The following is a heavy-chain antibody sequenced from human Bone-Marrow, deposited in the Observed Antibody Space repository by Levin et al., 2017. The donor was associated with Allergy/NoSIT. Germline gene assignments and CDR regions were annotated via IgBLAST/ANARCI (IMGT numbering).Heavy chain of an antibody. Sequence: PGGSLRLSCTVSGFTFSIYSINWVRQAPGKGLEWVSSISSSGSDMYYVDSVRGRFTISRDNAKNSLTLQMNSLRAEDTAVYYCARVIIGDVRVAHKEAFDIWGQGTMVSVSS. CDR3: ARVIIGDVRVAHKEAFDI. CDR1: GFTFSIYS. J-gene: IGHJ3*02. D-gene: IGHD2-8*02. CDR2: ISSSGSDM. V-gene: IGHV3-21*01.